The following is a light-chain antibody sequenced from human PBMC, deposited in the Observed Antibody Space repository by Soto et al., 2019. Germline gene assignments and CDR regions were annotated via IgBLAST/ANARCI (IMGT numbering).Light chain of an antibody. CDR3: GSYTSSSPI. V-gene: IGLV2-14*01. J-gene: IGLJ1*01. CDR1: SSDVGGYNY. Sequence: QSVLTQPASVSGSPGQSITISCTGTSSDVGGYNYVSWYHQHPGKAPKLMIYDVSNRPSGVSNRFSGSKSGNTASLTISGLQAEDEADYSCGSYTSSSPIFGTGNKVPVL. CDR2: DVS.